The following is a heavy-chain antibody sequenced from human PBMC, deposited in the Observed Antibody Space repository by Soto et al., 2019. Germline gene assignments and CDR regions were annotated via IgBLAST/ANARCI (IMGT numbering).Heavy chain of an antibody. Sequence: PGGSLRLSCAVSGFTFSNYWMHWVRQAPGKGLVWVSRLKSDGGGTMYADSVKGRLTISRDNAKNTLYLQMNSLRAEDTAVYYCAREGAGYNWFDPWGQGTLVTVSS. D-gene: IGHD1-26*01. CDR1: GFTFSNYW. CDR3: AREGAGYNWFDP. J-gene: IGHJ5*02. CDR2: LKSDGGGT. V-gene: IGHV3-74*03.